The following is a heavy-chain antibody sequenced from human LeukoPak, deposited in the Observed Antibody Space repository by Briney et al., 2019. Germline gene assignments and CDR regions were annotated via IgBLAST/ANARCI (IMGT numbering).Heavy chain of an antibody. J-gene: IGHJ5*02. CDR1: GYSFTTYW. D-gene: IGHD6-13*01. Sequence: GESLRISCKGSGYSFTTYWITWVRQAPGQGLEYVSGISSNGGSTYYADSVKGGFTISRDNSKNTLYLQMSSLRPEDTAVYFCVKGGSSTWSWFDPWGQGTLVTVSS. CDR3: VKGGSSTWSWFDP. CDR2: ISSNGGST. V-gene: IGHV3-64D*09.